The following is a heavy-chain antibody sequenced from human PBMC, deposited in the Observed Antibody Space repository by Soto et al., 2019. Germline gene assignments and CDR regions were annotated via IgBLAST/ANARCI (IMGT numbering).Heavy chain of an antibody. V-gene: IGHV4-30-4*07. Sequence: TLSLTCAVSGGSISSGGYSWSWIRQPPGKGLEWIGYMYYSGSTYYNPSLKSRVTMSVDTSKNQFSLKLSSVTAADTAVYYCARHVKLPLAGNGFDSWGRGTLVTVSS. CDR3: ARHVKLPLAGNGFDS. CDR2: MYYSGST. D-gene: IGHD6-19*01. J-gene: IGHJ4*02. CDR1: GGSISSGGYS.